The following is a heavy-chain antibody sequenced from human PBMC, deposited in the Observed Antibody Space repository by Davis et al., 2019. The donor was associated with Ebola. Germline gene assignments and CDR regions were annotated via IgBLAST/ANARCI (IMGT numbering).Heavy chain of an antibody. CDR2: INHRGST. Sequence: PSETLSPTCAVYGGSFSGHYWSWIRQSPGKGLEWIGEINHRGSTNYNPSLRSRVTISIDTSKNQFSLKLSSVTAADTGVYYCARGVDSSVSCYGYWGQGTLVTVSS. V-gene: IGHV4-34*01. CDR3: ARGVDSSVSCYGY. CDR1: GGSFSGHY. D-gene: IGHD2-2*01. J-gene: IGHJ4*02.